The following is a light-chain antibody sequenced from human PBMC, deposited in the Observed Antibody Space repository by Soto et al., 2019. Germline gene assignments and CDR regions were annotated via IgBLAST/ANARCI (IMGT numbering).Light chain of an antibody. V-gene: IGKV3-20*01. CDR3: QQYGGSPIT. Sequence: IVLTHAPGTLSFSPGERVTLSFRASQSVTTRLAWYQHKPGQAPTLLMSGASNRASGVPVRFSGSGSGTDFTLTITRLEPEDFALYYCQQYGGSPITFGLGTRLEIK. J-gene: IGKJ5*01. CDR2: GAS. CDR1: QSVTTR.